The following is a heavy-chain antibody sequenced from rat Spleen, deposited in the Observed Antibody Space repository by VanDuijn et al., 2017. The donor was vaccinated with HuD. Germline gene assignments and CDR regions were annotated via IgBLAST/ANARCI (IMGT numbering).Heavy chain of an antibody. CDR3: VREANSPGITFDY. CDR1: GFSLTSYH. Sequence: QVQLKESGPGLVQPSQTLSLTCTVSGFSLTSYHVSWVRQPPGKGLQWMGVIWTGGSTAYNSLLKSRLSISRDTSKNQVFLEMNSLKTEDTATYYWVREANSPGITFDYWGQGVMVTVSS. V-gene: IGHV2-43*01. CDR2: IWTGGST. J-gene: IGHJ2*01. D-gene: IGHD1-4*01.